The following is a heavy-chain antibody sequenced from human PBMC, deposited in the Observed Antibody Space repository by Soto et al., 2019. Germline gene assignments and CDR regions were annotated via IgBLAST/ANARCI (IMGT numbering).Heavy chain of an antibody. CDR1: GFTFSSYG. Sequence: GGSLRLSCAASGFTFSSYGMHWVRQAPGKGLEWVAVISYDGSNKYYADSVKGRFTISRDNSKNTLYLQMNSLRAEDTAVYYCAKDSYSSSVYYYYGMDVWGQGTTVTVSS. D-gene: IGHD6-6*01. V-gene: IGHV3-30*18. J-gene: IGHJ6*02. CDR2: ISYDGSNK. CDR3: AKDSYSSSVYYYYGMDV.